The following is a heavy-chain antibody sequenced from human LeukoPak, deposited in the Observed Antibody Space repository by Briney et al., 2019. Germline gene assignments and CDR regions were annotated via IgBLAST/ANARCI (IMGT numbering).Heavy chain of an antibody. V-gene: IGHV1-46*01. CDR3: ARENRYYYDSSGYYPLDY. CDR2: INPSGGST. Sequence: ASVKVSCKASGYTFTGYYMHWVRQAPGQGLEWMGIINPSGGSTSYAQKFQGRVTMTRDTSTSTVYMELSSLRSEDTAVYYCARENRYYYDSSGYYPLDYWGQGTLVTVSS. J-gene: IGHJ4*02. D-gene: IGHD3-22*01. CDR1: GYTFTGYY.